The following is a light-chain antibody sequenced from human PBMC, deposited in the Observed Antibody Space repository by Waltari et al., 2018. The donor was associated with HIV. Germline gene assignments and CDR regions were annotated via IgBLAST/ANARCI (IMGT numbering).Light chain of an antibody. CDR2: SSN. J-gene: IGLJ1*01. Sequence: QSVLTQSPSVSGTPGQRVSITCSGSSSNIGSNTVNWYQHVPGLAPKLLIYSSNQRPSGVPDRFSGAKSGTSASLAIGGLQSEDEAEYYCAAWDVSLNGFYVFGTGTKVTVL. V-gene: IGLV1-44*01. CDR1: SSNIGSNT. CDR3: AAWDVSLNGFYV.